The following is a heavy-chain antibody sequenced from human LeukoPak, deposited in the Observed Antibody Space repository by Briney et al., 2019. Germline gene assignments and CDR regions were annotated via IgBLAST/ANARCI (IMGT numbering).Heavy chain of an antibody. V-gene: IGHV1-2*02. CDR2: INPNTGGA. CDR1: GYTFTAYY. D-gene: IGHD6-13*01. CDR3: ARDWVGELEYSSSWYAY. Sequence: ASVRVSCKASGYTFTAYYMHWVRQAPGQGLEWLGWINPNTGGANYAQKFQGRVTMTRDTSTSTAYMELRSLRSDDTAVYYCARDWVGELEYSSSWYAYWGQGTLVTVSS. J-gene: IGHJ4*02.